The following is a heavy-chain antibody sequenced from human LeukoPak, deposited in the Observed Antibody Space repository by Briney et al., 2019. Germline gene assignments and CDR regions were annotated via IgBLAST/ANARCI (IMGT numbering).Heavy chain of an antibody. D-gene: IGHD6-19*01. J-gene: IGHJ4*02. CDR1: GFTCSNYW. CDR2: INSDASVT. V-gene: IGHV3-74*01. CDR3: ARVTAVAGTSVGVDA. Sequence: GGSLRLSCAASGFTCSNYWMHWVRQTPGKGLVWVSRINSDASVTTYADSVKGRFTISRDNAKNTLYLQMNSLRAEDTAVYYCARVTAVAGTSVGVDAWGQGILVTVS.